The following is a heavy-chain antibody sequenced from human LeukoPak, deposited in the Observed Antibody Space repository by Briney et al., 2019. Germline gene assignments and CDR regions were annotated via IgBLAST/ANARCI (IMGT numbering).Heavy chain of an antibody. J-gene: IGHJ4*02. D-gene: IGHD3-10*01. V-gene: IGHV4-59*01. CDR3: ARGLGSRYYFNS. CDR2: LYYSGST. CDR1: GGSISNYY. Sequence: SETLSLTCTVSGGSISNYYWSWIRQPPGKGLEWIGYLYYSGSTNYDPSLKSRVTISGDTSKNQFSLKLTSVTAADTAVYYCARGLGSRYYFNSWGQGTLVTVSS.